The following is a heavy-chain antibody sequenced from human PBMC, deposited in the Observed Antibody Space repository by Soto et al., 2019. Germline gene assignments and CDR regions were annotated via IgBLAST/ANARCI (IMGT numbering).Heavy chain of an antibody. V-gene: IGHV5-10-1*01. CDR1: GYSFTTYW. D-gene: IGHD2-15*01. CDR2: IDPSDSYT. J-gene: IGHJ6*02. Sequence: PGESLKISCKGSGYSFTTYWISWVRQMPGKGLEWMGRIDPSDSYTNYSPSFQGHVTISADKSISTAYLQWSSLKASDTAMYYCASSVGAAQRLYYYYGMDVWSQGTTVTVSS. CDR3: ASSVGAAQRLYYYYGMDV.